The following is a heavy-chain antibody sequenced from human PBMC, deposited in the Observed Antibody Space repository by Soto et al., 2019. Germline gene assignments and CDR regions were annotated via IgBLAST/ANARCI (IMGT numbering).Heavy chain of an antibody. CDR2: VSGRGGDT. CDR1: GFSFSSFA. J-gene: IGHJ4*02. V-gene: IGHV3-23*01. D-gene: IGHD3-3*01. Sequence: EVHLLQSGGGLVQPGGSLRLSCAASGFSFSSFALSWVRQSPGKGLEWVAAVSGRGGDTYYANSVKGRFTISRDNSQNTLFLQMNSLRAEDSAIYSCAKDPNYDFWSGFSAVYFDSWGQGTLVTVSS. CDR3: AKDPNYDFWSGFSAVYFDS.